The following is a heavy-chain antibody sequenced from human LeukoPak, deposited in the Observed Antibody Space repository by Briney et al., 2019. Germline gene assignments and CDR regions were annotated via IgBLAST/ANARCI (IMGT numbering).Heavy chain of an antibody. D-gene: IGHD5-24*01. J-gene: IGHJ2*01. CDR3: ARDRGYNSRDWYFDL. Sequence: GASVKVSCEASGGTFSSYAISWVRQAPGQGLEWMGGIIPIFGTANYAQKFQGRVTITTDESTSTAYMELSSLRSEDTAVYYCARDRGYNSRDWYFDLWGRGTLVTVSS. CDR2: IIPIFGTA. CDR1: GGTFSSYA. V-gene: IGHV1-69*05.